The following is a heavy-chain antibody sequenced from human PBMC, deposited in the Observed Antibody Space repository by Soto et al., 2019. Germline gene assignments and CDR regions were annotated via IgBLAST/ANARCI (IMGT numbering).Heavy chain of an antibody. CDR3: VRSMTTLTIDWLDP. J-gene: IGHJ5*02. CDR2: INGDGSNA. CDR1: GFTFSDYW. D-gene: IGHD4-17*01. V-gene: IGHV3-74*01. Sequence: EVQLVESGGGLVQPGGSLRLSCAASGFTFSDYWMHWVRQVPGKGLVWLSRINGDGSNANYADYVRGRFTISRDNDNNTLNLQMNSLRAEDTAVYYCVRSMTTLTIDWLDPWGQGNQVTVFS.